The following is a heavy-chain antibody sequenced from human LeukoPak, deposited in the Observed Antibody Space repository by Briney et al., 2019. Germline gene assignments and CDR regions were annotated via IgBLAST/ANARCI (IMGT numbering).Heavy chain of an antibody. CDR1: GISFSKYA. J-gene: IGHJ4*02. Sequence: GGSLRLSCVGSGISFSKYAASWVRQAPGKGLEWVSGMTGGCVTYHAGSVKGRFVISRDNSQNTVYLQMNSLRVEDTALYFCAKDKIVGDGRWDFDYWGQGTLVTVSS. CDR2: MTGGCVT. D-gene: IGHD3-10*01. CDR3: AKDKIVGDGRWDFDY. V-gene: IGHV3-23*01.